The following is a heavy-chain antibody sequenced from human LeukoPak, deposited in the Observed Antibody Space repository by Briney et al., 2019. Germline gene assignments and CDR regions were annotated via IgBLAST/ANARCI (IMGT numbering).Heavy chain of an antibody. V-gene: IGHV1-2*02. J-gene: IGHJ6*02. D-gene: IGHD2-2*01. CDR3: ARVACSSTCCYVSYYYYYGMDV. CDR2: INPNSGGT. CDR1: GYTFTGYY. Sequence: ASVKVSCKASGYTFTGYYMHWVRQAPGQGLEWMGWINPNSGGTNYAQKFQGRVTMTRDTSISTAYMELSRLRSDDTAVYYCARVACSSTCCYVSYYYYYGMDVWGQGTTVTVSS.